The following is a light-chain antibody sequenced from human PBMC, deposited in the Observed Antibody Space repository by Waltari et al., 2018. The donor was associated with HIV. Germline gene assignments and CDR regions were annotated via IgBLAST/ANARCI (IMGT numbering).Light chain of an antibody. J-gene: IGKJ3*01. V-gene: IGKV1-6*01. CDR2: AAS. CDR1: QNIRRD. Sequence: AIQMIQSPPSLSASFGDRVTIPCRASQNIRRDLGWYQQKPGKAPKLLIYAASTLQTGVSSRFSGSGSGTEFTLTINGLQSEDSATYYCQQDDSFPLTFGRGTKVDLK. CDR3: QQDDSFPLT.